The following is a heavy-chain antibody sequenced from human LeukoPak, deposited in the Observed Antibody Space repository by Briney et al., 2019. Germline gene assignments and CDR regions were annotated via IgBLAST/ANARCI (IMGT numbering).Heavy chain of an antibody. Sequence: PSETLSLTCTVSGGSISSYYWSWIRQPPGKGLEWIGYIYYSGSTNYNPSLKSRVTISVDTSKNQFSLKLSSVTAADTAVYYCARDRGGYNSGYYYYYMDVWDKGTTVTVSS. D-gene: IGHD5-18*01. CDR2: IYYSGST. CDR3: ARDRGGYNSGYYYYYMDV. V-gene: IGHV4-59*01. CDR1: GGSISSYY. J-gene: IGHJ6*03.